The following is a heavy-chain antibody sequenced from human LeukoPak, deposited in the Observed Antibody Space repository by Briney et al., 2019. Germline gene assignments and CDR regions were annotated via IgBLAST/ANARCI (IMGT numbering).Heavy chain of an antibody. D-gene: IGHD2-15*01. J-gene: IGHJ6*03. CDR2: ISSSSSYI. CDR1: GFTFSSYS. CDR3: ARAMYSRGGYYYYMDV. Sequence: GGSLRLSCAASGFTFSSYSMNWVRQAPGKGLEWVSSISSSSSYIYYADSVKGRFTISRDNAKNSLYLQMNSLRAEDTAVYYCARAMYSRGGYYYYMDVWGKGTTVTVSS. V-gene: IGHV3-21*01.